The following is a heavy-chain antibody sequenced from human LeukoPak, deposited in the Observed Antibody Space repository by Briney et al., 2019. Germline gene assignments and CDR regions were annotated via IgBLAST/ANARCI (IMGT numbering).Heavy chain of an antibody. V-gene: IGHV4-39*01. D-gene: IGHD6-13*01. CDR1: GGSISSSSYY. CDR2: IYYSGST. CDR3: ARRSSWYSKNAFDI. Sequence: PSETLSLTCTVSGGSISSSSYYWGWIRQPPGKGLEWIGSIYYSGSTYYNPSLKSRVTISVDTSKNQFSLKLSSVTAADTAVYYCARRSSWYSKNAFDIWGQGTMVTVSS. J-gene: IGHJ3*02.